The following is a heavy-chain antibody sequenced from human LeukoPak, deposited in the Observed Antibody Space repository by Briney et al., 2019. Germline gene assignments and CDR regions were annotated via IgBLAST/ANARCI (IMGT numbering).Heavy chain of an antibody. CDR2: IYYSGST. V-gene: IGHV4-59*01. Sequence: SETLSLTCTVSGGSISSYYWSWIRQPPGKGLEWIGYIYYSGSTNYNPSLKSRVTISVGTSKNQFSLKLGSVTAADTAVYYCARAKDFDYWGQGTLVTVSS. CDR1: GGSISSYY. J-gene: IGHJ4*02. CDR3: ARAKDFDY.